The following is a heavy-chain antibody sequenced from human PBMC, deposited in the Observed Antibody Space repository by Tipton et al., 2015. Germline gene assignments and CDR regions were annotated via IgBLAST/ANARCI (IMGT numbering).Heavy chain of an antibody. Sequence: SLRLSCAASGFTFSSCAMTWVRQAPGKGLEWVSSISASGGDTSYADSVKGRFTISRDNSNKKLDLQMNSLRAEDTALYYCAKDWDHSGYSDYWGQGTLVTVSS. D-gene: IGHD3-22*01. CDR2: ISASGGDT. V-gene: IGHV3-23*01. CDR1: GFTFSSCA. J-gene: IGHJ4*02. CDR3: AKDWDHSGYSDY.